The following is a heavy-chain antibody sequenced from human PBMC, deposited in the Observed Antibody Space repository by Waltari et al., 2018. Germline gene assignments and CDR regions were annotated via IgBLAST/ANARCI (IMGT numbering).Heavy chain of an antibody. J-gene: IGHJ3*02. CDR1: GFSVSNSY. Sequence: EVQLVESGGGLSQPGGSLSLSCAASGFSVSNSYVSWVRQAPGKGLEWISFIYGVDSTLYVDSVKGRFTVSRDNSKNTVHLQMNSVRVDDTAVYYCATFSNWVHDTFDIWGQGTLVSVSS. CDR2: IYGVDST. V-gene: IGHV3-53*01. CDR3: ATFSNWVHDTFDI. D-gene: IGHD3-16*01.